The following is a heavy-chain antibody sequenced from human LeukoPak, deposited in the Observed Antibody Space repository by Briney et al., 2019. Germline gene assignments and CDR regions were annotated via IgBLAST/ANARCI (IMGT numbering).Heavy chain of an antibody. D-gene: IGHD6-19*01. V-gene: IGHV5-51*01. Sequence: GESLKISCKGSGYTFPNYWIAWVRQMPGKGLELMGIIYPADSDTRYSPSFQGQVALSADTSINTAYLQWSSLKASDTAFYYCARLVASGHYVFQHWGQGTLVIVSS. CDR1: GYTFPNYW. CDR2: IYPADSDT. J-gene: IGHJ1*01. CDR3: ARLVASGHYVFQH.